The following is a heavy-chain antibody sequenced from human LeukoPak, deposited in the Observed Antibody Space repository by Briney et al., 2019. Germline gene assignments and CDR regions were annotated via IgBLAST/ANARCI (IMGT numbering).Heavy chain of an antibody. CDR2: IYHSGNT. J-gene: IGHJ3*02. CDR1: GGSISSGSYS. CDR3: ARGGPHYFDAFDI. D-gene: IGHD3-10*01. V-gene: IGHV4-30-2*01. Sequence: PSETLSLTCAVSGGSISSGSYSWSWIRQPPGKGLEWIGSIYHSGNTYYNPSLKSRDTISEDRSKNRFSLKLSSVTAADTAVYYCARGGPHYFDAFDIWGQGTMVTVSS.